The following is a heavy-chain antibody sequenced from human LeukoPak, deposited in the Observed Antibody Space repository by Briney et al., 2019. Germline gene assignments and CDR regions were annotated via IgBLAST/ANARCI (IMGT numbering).Heavy chain of an antibody. CDR3: ARDEIRRDGYNGGD. V-gene: IGHV3-21*01. D-gene: IGHD5-24*01. CDR2: ISSSSSYI. Sequence: PGGSLRLSCAASGFTFSSYSTNWVRQAPGKGLEWVSSISSSSSYIYYADSVKGRFTISRDNAKNSLYLQMNSLRAEDTAVYYCARDEIRRDGYNGGDWGQGTLVTVSS. CDR1: GFTFSSYS. J-gene: IGHJ4*02.